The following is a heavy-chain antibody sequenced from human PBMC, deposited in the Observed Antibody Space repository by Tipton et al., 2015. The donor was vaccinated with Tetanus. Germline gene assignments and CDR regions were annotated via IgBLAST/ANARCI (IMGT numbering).Heavy chain of an antibody. CDR2: INGYSGRT. Sequence: SGAEVKDSCKTSGFSFTTYGLTWVRQAPGQGLEWLGWINGYSGRTTSALKGLGRLTMTTDTSTNTAYLELRALQTDDTAVYYCARAPSVSHSPDCDSWGQGTLVTVSS. D-gene: IGHD2-21*01. CDR1: GFSFTTYG. J-gene: IGHJ4*02. V-gene: IGHV1-18*01. CDR3: ARAPSVSHSPDCDS.